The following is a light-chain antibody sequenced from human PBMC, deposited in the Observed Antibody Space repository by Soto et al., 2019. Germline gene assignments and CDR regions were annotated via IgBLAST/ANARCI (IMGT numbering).Light chain of an antibody. CDR2: DAS. Sequence: EIVMTQSPATLSVSPGERATLSCRASQSVSSNLAWYQQKPGQTPRLLIFDASNRATGIPARFSGSGSGTDFTLTISSLQPEDFATYYCQQLNSYPITFGQGTRLEI. CDR3: QQLNSYPIT. CDR1: QSVSSN. J-gene: IGKJ5*01. V-gene: IGKV3D-15*01.